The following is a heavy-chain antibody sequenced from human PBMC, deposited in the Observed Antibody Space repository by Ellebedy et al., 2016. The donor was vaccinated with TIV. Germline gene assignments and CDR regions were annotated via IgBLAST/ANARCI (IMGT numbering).Heavy chain of an antibody. V-gene: IGHV1-46*01. D-gene: IGHD6-13*01. CDR2: IIPSGGST. CDR3: ARESQRGTSSWSHVDY. Sequence: AASVTVSCKASGYTFTNYYIHWVRQAPGQGLEWLGLIIPSGGSTGYAQKFQGRVTMTRDTSTSTVYMELSSLRSEDTAVYYCARESQRGTSSWSHVDYWGQGTLVTVSS. CDR1: GYTFTNYY. J-gene: IGHJ4*02.